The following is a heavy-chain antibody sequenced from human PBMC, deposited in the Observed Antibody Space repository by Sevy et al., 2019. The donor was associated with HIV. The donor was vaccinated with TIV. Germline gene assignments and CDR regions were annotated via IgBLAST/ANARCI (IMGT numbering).Heavy chain of an antibody. CDR2: IKQDESEK. Sequence: GGSLRLSCAASGFTFSDYWMSWVRQSPGKGLEWVATIKQDESEKYYVDPVKGRFAISRDNVKNSVSLQMNGLRVEDTALYYCAREVGGFNWRPYYFDSWGQGTLVTVSS. J-gene: IGHJ4*02. CDR1: GFTFSDYW. V-gene: IGHV3-7*01. D-gene: IGHD3-3*01. CDR3: AREVGGFNWRPYYFDS.